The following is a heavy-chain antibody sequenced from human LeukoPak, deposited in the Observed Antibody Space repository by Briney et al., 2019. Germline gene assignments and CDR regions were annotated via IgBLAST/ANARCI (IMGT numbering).Heavy chain of an antibody. CDR1: GFTFSSYE. Sequence: GVLRLSCEASGFTFSSYEMNWGRQAPGKGLEWVAYISSSGSTIYYADSVKGRFTISRDNAKNSLYLQMNSLRAEDTAVYYCARDVLVGATGFDYWGQGTLVTVSS. CDR3: ARDVLVGATGFDY. V-gene: IGHV3-48*03. CDR2: ISSSGSTI. J-gene: IGHJ4*02. D-gene: IGHD1-26*01.